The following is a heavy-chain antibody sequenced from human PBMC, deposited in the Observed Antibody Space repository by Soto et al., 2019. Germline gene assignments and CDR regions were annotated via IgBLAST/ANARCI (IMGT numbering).Heavy chain of an antibody. CDR3: AKTFGVVIPFDF. J-gene: IGHJ4*02. Sequence: EVQLLESGGGLVQPGGSLRLSCASSGFTFSSYAMSWVRRAPGNGLDWVSSISGSGGSTYYADSVKGRCTISRDNYKNALYPQSNSLRAEDTALYFCAKTFGVVIPFDFWGQGNLVTVSS. V-gene: IGHV3-23*01. D-gene: IGHD3-3*01. CDR2: ISGSGGST. CDR1: GFTFSSYA.